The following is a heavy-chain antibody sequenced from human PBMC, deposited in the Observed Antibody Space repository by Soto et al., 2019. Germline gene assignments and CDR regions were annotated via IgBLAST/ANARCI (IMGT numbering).Heavy chain of an antibody. J-gene: IGHJ5*02. CDR3: VTDTRGS. CDR2: IKSKNDGETT. Sequence: EVQLVASGGDLVKPGGTIRLSCAASGFTFYNSWLHWVRQAPGKGLEWVGRIKSKNDGETTDYAAPVKGRFTISRDDSINTLYLQMNSLKADDTAVYYCVTDTRGSWGQGTLVIVST. D-gene: IGHD3-3*01. CDR1: GFTFYNSW. V-gene: IGHV3-15*07.